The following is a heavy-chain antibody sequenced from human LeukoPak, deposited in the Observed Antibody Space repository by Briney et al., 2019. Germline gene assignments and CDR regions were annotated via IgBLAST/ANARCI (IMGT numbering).Heavy chain of an antibody. Sequence: ASVKVSCKASGYTFTSYGISWVRQAPGQGLEWMGWIIPIFGTANYAQKFQGRVTITADKSTSTAYMELSSLRSEDTAVYFCARDGGTGEYFQHWGQGTLVTVSS. D-gene: IGHD3-16*01. CDR1: GYTFTSYG. CDR2: IIPIFGTA. V-gene: IGHV1-69*06. CDR3: ARDGGTGEYFQH. J-gene: IGHJ1*01.